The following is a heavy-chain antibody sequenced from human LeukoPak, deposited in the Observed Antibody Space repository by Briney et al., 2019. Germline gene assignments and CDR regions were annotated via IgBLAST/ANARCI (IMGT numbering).Heavy chain of an antibody. CDR3: ARRVTTYAFDI. J-gene: IGHJ3*02. V-gene: IGHV1-69*05. CDR1: GGTFSSYA. D-gene: IGHD4-17*01. Sequence: ASVKVSRKASGGTFSSYAISWVRQAPGQGLEWMGRIIPIFGTANYAQKFQGRVTITTDESTSTAYMELSSLRSEDTAVYYCARRVTTYAFDIWGQGTMVPVSS. CDR2: IIPIFGTA.